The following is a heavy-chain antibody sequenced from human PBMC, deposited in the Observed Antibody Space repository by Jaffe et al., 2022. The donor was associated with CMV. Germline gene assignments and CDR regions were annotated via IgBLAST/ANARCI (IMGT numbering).Heavy chain of an antibody. CDR2: IKQDGSEK. V-gene: IGHV3-7*03. Sequence: EVQLVESGGGLVQPGGSLRLSCAASGFTFSSYWMSWVRQAPGKGLEWVANIKQDGSEKYYVDSVKGRFTISRDNAKNSLYLQMNSLRAEDTAVYYCARERELMYANWFDPWGQGTLVTVSS. CDR1: GFTFSSYW. J-gene: IGHJ5*02. D-gene: IGHD1-26*01. CDR3: ARERELMYANWFDP.